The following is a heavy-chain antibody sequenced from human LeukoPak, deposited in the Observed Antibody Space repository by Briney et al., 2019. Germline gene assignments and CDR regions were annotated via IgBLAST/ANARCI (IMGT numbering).Heavy chain of an antibody. V-gene: IGHV4-4*07. CDR1: GGSISNYY. D-gene: IGHD4-23*01. CDR3: TREMASVVTPVSRWLDP. CDR2: LQTNGNN. J-gene: IGHJ5*01. Sequence: PAETLSLTCSVSGGSISNYYWTWIRQPAGGGLEWIGRLQTNGNNKYYASLKSRVSMSVDTSKNQFSLRLSSVTAEDTAVYYCTREMASVVTPVSRWLDPWGQGILVTVSS.